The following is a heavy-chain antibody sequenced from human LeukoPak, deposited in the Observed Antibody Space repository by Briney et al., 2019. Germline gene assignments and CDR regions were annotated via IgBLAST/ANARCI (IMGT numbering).Heavy chain of an antibody. CDR1: GYTFTSYD. CDR2: MNPNSGNT. D-gene: IGHD1-14*01. CDR3: ARRHHLMDV. Sequence: ASVKVSCKASGYTFTSYDINGVGQATGQGGEWMGWMNPNSGNTGYAQKFQGRVTMTRNTSISTAYMELSSLRSEDTAVYYCARRHHLMDVWGKGTTVTVSS. V-gene: IGHV1-8*01. J-gene: IGHJ6*04.